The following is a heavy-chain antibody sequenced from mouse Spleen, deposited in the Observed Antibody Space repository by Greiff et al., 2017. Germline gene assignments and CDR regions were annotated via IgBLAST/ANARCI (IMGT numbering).Heavy chain of an antibody. J-gene: IGHJ2*01. Sequence: QVQLQQSGAELARPGASVKMSCKASGYTFTSYTMHWVKQRPGQGLEWIGYINPSSGYTKYNQKFKDKATLTADKSSSTAYMQLSSLTSEDSAVYYCARSGGTAQATWNYWGQGTTLTVSS. D-gene: IGHD3-2*02. CDR1: GYTFTSYT. CDR3: ARSGGTAQATWNY. V-gene: IGHV1-4*01. CDR2: INPSSGYT.